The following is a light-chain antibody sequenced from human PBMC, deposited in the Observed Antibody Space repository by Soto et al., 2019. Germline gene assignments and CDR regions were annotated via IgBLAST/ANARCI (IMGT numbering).Light chain of an antibody. Sequence: EIVLTQSPATLSLSPGERATLSCRASQSVSSYLAWYQQKPGQAPRLLIYDASNRATGIPDRFSGSGSGTDFTLTISSLQPEDFATYYCLLDFRYFWAFGQGTKVDIK. J-gene: IGKJ1*01. CDR3: LLDFRYFWA. V-gene: IGKV3-11*01. CDR2: DAS. CDR1: QSVSSY.